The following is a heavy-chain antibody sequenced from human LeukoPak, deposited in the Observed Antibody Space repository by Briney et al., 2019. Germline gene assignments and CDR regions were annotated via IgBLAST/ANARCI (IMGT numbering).Heavy chain of an antibody. CDR3: ARRNSQWLVRGGFDY. J-gene: IGHJ4*02. V-gene: IGHV3-48*04. CDR1: GFTFSSYG. Sequence: GGSLRLSCAASGFTFSSYGMSWVRQAPGKGLEWVSYISSSGSTIYYADSVKGRFTISRDNAKNSLYLQMNSLRAEDTAVYYCARRNSQWLVRGGFDYWGQGTLVTVSS. D-gene: IGHD6-19*01. CDR2: ISSSGSTI.